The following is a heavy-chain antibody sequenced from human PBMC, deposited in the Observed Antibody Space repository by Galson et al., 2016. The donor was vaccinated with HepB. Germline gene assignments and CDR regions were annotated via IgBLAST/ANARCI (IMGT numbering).Heavy chain of an antibody. D-gene: IGHD4-17*01. CDR2: INQSGRT. V-gene: IGHV4-34*01. Sequence: ETLSLTCAVYGGSFSGDFWSWIRQTPGRGLEWIGEINQSGRTNYNPSLRSRVTISVDTSKNQFSLRLTSVTAADTAGYYYAVTDYGDPIFDYWGHGTLVTVSS. CDR3: AVTDYGDPIFDY. CDR1: GGSFSGDF. J-gene: IGHJ4*01.